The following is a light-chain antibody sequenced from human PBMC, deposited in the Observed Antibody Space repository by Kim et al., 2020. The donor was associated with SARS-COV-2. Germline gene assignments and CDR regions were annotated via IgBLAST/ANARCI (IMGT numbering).Light chain of an antibody. Sequence: AIHLTQSPSSLSASVGDRVTITCRASQGISSALAWYQQKPGKATKLLIYDASSLESGVPSRFSGSGSGTDFTLTISSLQPEDFATYYCQQFNSYPTFGGGTKVDIK. J-gene: IGKJ4*01. CDR3: QQFNSYPT. CDR2: DAS. V-gene: IGKV1-13*02. CDR1: QGISSA.